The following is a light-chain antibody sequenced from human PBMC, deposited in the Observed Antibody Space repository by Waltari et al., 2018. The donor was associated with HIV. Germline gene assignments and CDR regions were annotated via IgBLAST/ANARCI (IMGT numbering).Light chain of an antibody. CDR1: SSDVGGYDY. V-gene: IGLV2-14*01. Sequence: QSALTQPASVSGSPGQSITISCTGASSDVGGYDYVSWYQQHPGKAPKLMIYEVTNRPSGISNRVSGSKSGNTASLTISGLQAEDEADYYCSSYRGSSTLVVFGGGTKLTVL. CDR3: SSYRGSSTLVV. J-gene: IGLJ2*01. CDR2: EVT.